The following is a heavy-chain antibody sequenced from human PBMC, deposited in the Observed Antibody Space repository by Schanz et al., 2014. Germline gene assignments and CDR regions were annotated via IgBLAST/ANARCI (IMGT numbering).Heavy chain of an antibody. D-gene: IGHD3-10*01. CDR2: IPFDGSKQ. J-gene: IGHJ6*02. Sequence: QVQLVESGGGVVQPGGSLRLSCAASGFSFSSFGMNWVRQAPGRGLEWLSFIPFDGSKQYYADSVKGRFTISRDNPKNTLFLQMNRLRSDDTAVYYCAKRITAFGGLSPNTYSYSSAMDVWGQGTTVTVS. CDR3: AKRITAFGGLSPNTYSYSSAMDV. CDR1: GFSFSSFG. V-gene: IGHV3-30*02.